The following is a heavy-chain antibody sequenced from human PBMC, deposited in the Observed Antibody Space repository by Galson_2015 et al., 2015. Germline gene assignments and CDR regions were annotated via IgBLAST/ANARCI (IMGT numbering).Heavy chain of an antibody. CDR1: GFTFSTYW. J-gene: IGHJ4*02. CDR2: IAQDGSEK. V-gene: IGHV3-7*04. Sequence: SLRLSCAASGFTFSTYWMSWVRQAPGKGLEWVANIAQDGSEKYYVDSVKGRFTISKDNAKNSLYLQINSLRAEDTAVYYCTREAHACFDYWGQGTLVTVSS. CDR3: TREAHACFDY.